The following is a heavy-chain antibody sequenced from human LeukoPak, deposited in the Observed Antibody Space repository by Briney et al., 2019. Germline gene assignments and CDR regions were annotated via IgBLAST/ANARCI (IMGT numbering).Heavy chain of an antibody. CDR3: ARGIAARGYYMDV. V-gene: IGHV1-69*13. CDR2: IIPIFGTA. J-gene: IGHJ6*03. CDR1: GGTFSSYA. D-gene: IGHD6-6*01. Sequence: ASVKVSCKASGGTFSSYAISWVRQAPGQRLEWMGGIIPIFGTANYAQKFQGRVTITADESTSTAYMELSSLRSEDTAVYYCARGIAARGYYMDVWGKGTTVTVSS.